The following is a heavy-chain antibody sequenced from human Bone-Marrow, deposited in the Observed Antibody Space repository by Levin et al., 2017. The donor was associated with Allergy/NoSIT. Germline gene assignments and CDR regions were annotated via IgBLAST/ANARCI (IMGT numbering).Heavy chain of an antibody. J-gene: IGHJ4*02. CDR1: GGSISSSSYY. Sequence: SCSVSGGSISSSSYYWGWIRQPPGKGLEWIGSIFYSGDTFYNPSLKSRATMSVYTSNNQFSLMLNSVTAADTALYYCARRRGDPFDFWGQGLLVTVSS. CDR3: ARRRGDPFDF. V-gene: IGHV4-39*01. CDR2: IFYSGDT. D-gene: IGHD4-17*01.